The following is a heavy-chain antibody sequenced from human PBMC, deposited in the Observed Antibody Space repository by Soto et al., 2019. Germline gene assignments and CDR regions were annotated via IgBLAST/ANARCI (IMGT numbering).Heavy chain of an antibody. J-gene: IGHJ4*02. Sequence: PGGSLRLSCAASGFTFSSYAMHWVRQAPGKGLEWVAVISYDGSNKYYADSVKGRFTISRDNSKNTLYLQMNSLRAEDTAVYYCASDHGGIAVAGFDYWGQGTLVTVSS. V-gene: IGHV3-30-3*01. CDR3: ASDHGGIAVAGFDY. CDR2: ISYDGSNK. D-gene: IGHD6-19*01. CDR1: GFTFSSYA.